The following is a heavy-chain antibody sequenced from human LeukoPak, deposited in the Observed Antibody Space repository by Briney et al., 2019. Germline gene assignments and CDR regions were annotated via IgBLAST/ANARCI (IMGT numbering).Heavy chain of an antibody. CDR1: GGSVTRHY. CDR3: VRSVDYFDNTGPHMMFDY. V-gene: IGHV4-59*02. J-gene: IGHJ4*02. CDR2: LYHTGIT. D-gene: IGHD3-22*01. Sequence: PSDTLSLTCNVSGGSVTRHYWNWIRRPPGKGLEWIGYLYHTGITKYNPSLKSRVSMSVDTSKNQFFLKVNSVTAADTAVYHCVRSVDYFDNTGPHMMFDYWGQGSLVTVSS.